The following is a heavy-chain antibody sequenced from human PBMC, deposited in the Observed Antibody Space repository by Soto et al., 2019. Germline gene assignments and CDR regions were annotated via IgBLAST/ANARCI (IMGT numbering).Heavy chain of an antibody. Sequence: QPGGSLRLSCAASGFTFDDYTMHWVRQAPGKGLEWVSLISWDGGSTYYADSVKGRFTISRDNSKTSLYLQMNSLRTEDTALYYCAKGLRYSSSWKYYYGMDVWGQGTTVTVS. CDR2: ISWDGGST. D-gene: IGHD6-13*01. CDR1: GFTFDDYT. V-gene: IGHV3-43*01. CDR3: AKGLRYSSSWKYYYGMDV. J-gene: IGHJ6*02.